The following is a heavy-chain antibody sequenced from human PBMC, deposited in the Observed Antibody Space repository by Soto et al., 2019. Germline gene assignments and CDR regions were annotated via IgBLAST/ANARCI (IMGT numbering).Heavy chain of an antibody. CDR3: AGVMSTIGKNAFDI. CDR1: GGSLSSDDYY. D-gene: IGHD1-1*01. Sequence: PSETLSLTWTVSGGSLSSDDYYWGWIRQPPGKCLELIWYIYNRGSTYYNPSLKSRVTISVDTSKNRFCLKLSAVTAEDTAVYYCAGVMSTIGKNAFDIWGQCTMVTVSS. V-gene: IGHV4-30-4*01. CDR2: IYNRGST. J-gene: IGHJ3*02.